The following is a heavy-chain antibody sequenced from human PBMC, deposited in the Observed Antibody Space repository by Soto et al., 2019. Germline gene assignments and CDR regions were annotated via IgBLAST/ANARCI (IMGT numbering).Heavy chain of an antibody. J-gene: IGHJ5*02. D-gene: IGHD3-3*01. CDR1: GGSLRDYY. CDR3: ARHQSFWSGYYTGAFDP. Sequence: PSETLCLTYTVAGGSLRDYYLILLRQPPGKGLEWIGYIYYSGSTNYNPSLKSRVTISVDTSKNQFSLKLSSVTAADTAVYYCARHQSFWSGYYTGAFDPWGQGTLVTVSS. CDR2: IYYSGST. V-gene: IGHV4-59*01.